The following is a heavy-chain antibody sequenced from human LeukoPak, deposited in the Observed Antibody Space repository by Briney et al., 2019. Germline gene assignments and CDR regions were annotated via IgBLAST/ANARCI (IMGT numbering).Heavy chain of an antibody. J-gene: IGHJ6*03. Sequence: GGSLRLSCAASGFTFSSYGMHWVRQAPGKGLEWVAFIRYDGSNKYYADSVKGRFTISRDNSKNTLYLQMNSLRAEGTAVYYCAKGSKEVLFTRDHCMDVWGKGTTVTISS. CDR1: GFTFSSYG. D-gene: IGHD3-3*01. CDR2: IRYDGSNK. CDR3: AKGSKEVLFTRDHCMDV. V-gene: IGHV3-30*02.